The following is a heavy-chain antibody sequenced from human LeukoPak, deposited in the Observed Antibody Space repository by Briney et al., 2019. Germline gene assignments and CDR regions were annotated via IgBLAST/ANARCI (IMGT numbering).Heavy chain of an antibody. CDR1: GGSFSGYY. J-gene: IGHJ5*02. CDR2: IYYSGST. D-gene: IGHD3-22*01. Sequence: SETLSLTCAVYGGSFSGYYCSWIRQPPGKGLEWLGYIYYSGSTNYNPSLKSRVTISVDTSKNQFSLKLSSVTAADTAVYYCASYYYDSSGYYPAWFDPWGQGTLVTVSS. CDR3: ASYYYDSSGYYPAWFDP. V-gene: IGHV4-59*01.